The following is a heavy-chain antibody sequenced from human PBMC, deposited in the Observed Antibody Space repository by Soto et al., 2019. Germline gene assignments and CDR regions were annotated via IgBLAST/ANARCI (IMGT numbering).Heavy chain of an antibody. Sequence: VQMVESGGGVVQPGRSLRLTCAVSGFTFSDYGMHWVRQAPRKGLEWVAVVSYDGSSEFYADSVKGRFTISRDNSKNTLKLQMNSLRPEDTAVYYCAKAGYCTRGNCYDYYRYGMDVWGQGTAVTVSS. D-gene: IGHD3-10*01. J-gene: IGHJ6*02. CDR1: GFTFSDYG. CDR3: AKAGYCTRGNCYDYYRYGMDV. CDR2: VSYDGSSE. V-gene: IGHV3-30*18.